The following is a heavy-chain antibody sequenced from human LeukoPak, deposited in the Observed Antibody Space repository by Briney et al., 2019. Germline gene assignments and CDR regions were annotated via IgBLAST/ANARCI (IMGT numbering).Heavy chain of an antibody. V-gene: IGHV1-2*02. CDR3: AREGSGWYGNFDY. CDR2: INPDSGGT. D-gene: IGHD6-19*01. J-gene: IGHJ4*02. CDR1: AYTFTGYY. Sequence: ASVKVSCKSSAYTFTGYYMHWVRQAPGQGLEWMGWINPDSGGTNYAQKFQGRVTMTRDTSISTAYMEVSRLRSDDTAVYYCAREGSGWYGNFDYWGQGTLVTVSS.